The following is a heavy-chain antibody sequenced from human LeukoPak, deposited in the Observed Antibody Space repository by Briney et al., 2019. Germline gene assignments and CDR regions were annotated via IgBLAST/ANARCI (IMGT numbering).Heavy chain of an antibody. V-gene: IGHV4-61*02. CDR3: VSEYFQFVRGSPHSWFAP. D-gene: IGHD6-6*01. CDR2: IYSTGSA. CDR1: GDSISSGGHY. Sequence: PSETLSLTCTVSGDSISSGGHYWSWIRQPAGQGLEWIGRIYSTGSADYNPSLNSRVAMSVDTSRNQLSLTLTSVTAADTALYYCVSEYFQFVRGSPHSWFAPWGQGTLVTVSS. J-gene: IGHJ5*02.